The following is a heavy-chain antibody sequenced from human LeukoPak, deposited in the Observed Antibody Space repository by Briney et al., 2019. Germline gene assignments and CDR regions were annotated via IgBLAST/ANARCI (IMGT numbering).Heavy chain of an antibody. CDR1: GHPLSELT. V-gene: IGHV1-24*01. CDR3: ATEITSVVPDF. D-gene: IGHD1-20*01. J-gene: IGHJ4*02. CDR2: FDPENDER. Sequence: ASVKVSCKVSGHPLSELTMHWVRQAPGKGLEWIGGFDPENDERLNARKFRGRVTMTEDTSTDTAYMELSSLRSEDTAVYFCATEITSVVPDFWGQGTLVTVSS.